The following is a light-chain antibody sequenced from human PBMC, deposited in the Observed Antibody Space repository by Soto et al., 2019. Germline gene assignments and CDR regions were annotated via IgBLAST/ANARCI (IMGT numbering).Light chain of an antibody. J-gene: IGKJ4*01. CDR3: MQALQTPLLT. Sequence: DIVMTQSPLSLPVTPGEPASISCRSSQSLLHSNGYNYLDWYLQKPGQSPQLRIYLGSNRASGVPDRSHGSRSGTDFTRKISRVEAEDVGVYYCMQALQTPLLTFGGGTKVEIK. V-gene: IGKV2-28*01. CDR2: LGS. CDR1: QSLLHSNGYNY.